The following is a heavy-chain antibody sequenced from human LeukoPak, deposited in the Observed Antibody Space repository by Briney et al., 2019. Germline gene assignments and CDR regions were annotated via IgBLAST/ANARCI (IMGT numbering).Heavy chain of an antibody. CDR3: ARSYMDV. V-gene: IGHV4-61*02. CDR1: GGSISSGSYY. J-gene: IGHJ6*03. CDR2: IYTSGIT. Sequence: PSETLSLXCTVSGGSISSGSYYWSWIRQPAGKGLEWIGRIYTSGITNYNPSLKSRVTISVDTSKNQFSLKLSSVTAADTAVYYCARSYMDVWGKGTTVTVSS.